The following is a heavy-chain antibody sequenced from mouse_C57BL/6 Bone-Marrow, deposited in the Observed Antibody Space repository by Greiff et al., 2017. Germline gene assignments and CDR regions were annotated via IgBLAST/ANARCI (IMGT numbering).Heavy chain of an antibody. CDR3: ARDRRSFDY. V-gene: IGHV5-4*01. J-gene: IGHJ2*01. CDR2: ISDGGSYT. Sequence: EVKLMESGGGLVKPGGSLKLSCAASGFTFSSSAMSWVRQTPEKRLEWVATISDGGSYTYYPDNVKGRFTISRDNAKNNLYLQMSHLKSEDTAMYYCARDRRSFDYWGQGTTLTVSS. CDR1: GFTFSSSA.